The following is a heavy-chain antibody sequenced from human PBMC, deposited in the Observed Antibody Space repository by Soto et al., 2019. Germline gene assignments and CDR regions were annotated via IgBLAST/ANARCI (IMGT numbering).Heavy chain of an antibody. J-gene: IGHJ4*02. Sequence: QVQLVESGGGVVQPGRSLRLSCAASGFTFSDYAMHWVRQAPGKGLEWVTLISYDGNNKYYADSVKGRFTISRDNSKNTRYLQMSSLRAEDTAVYYCARDTLSVAMGLIHYWGQGTLVTVSS. CDR2: ISYDGNNK. V-gene: IGHV3-30-3*01. CDR1: GFTFSDYA. CDR3: ARDTLSVAMGLIHY. D-gene: IGHD5-12*01.